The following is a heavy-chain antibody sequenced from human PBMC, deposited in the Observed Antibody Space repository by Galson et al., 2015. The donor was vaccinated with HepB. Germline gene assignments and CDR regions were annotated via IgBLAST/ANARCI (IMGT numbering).Heavy chain of an antibody. J-gene: IGHJ4*02. CDR3: ARDQGPGYFDY. V-gene: IGHV1-3*01. Sequence: SVKVSCKASGSTFTRCALHWVRQAPGQRLEWMGWINAGDGNTRYSQKFQGRVTITRDTSASTAYMELSSLRSEDTALYYCARDQGPGYFDYWGQGTLVTVSS. CDR2: INAGDGNT. CDR1: GSTFTRCA. D-gene: IGHD1-1*01.